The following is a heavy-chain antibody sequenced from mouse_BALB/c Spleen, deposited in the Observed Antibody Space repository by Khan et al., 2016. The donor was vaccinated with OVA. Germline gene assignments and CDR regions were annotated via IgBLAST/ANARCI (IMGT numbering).Heavy chain of an antibody. J-gene: IGHJ2*01. CDR2: INGDSSNI. V-gene: IGHV5-17*02. D-gene: IGHD1-1*01. CDR1: GLTFRNFG. Sequence: VQLKESGGGLVQPGGSRKLSCVASGLTFRNFGMHWVRQAPEKGLEWVAYINGDSSNIYYADTVKGRFTISRDNSENTPFLQLTSLRSEDRAMYYCARSFFFGYYMDKWGQGTTLTVSS. CDR3: ARSFFFGYYMDK.